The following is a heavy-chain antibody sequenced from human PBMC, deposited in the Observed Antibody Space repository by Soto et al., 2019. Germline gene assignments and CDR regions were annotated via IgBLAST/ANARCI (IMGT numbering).Heavy chain of an antibody. J-gene: IGHJ6*03. CDR3: ARSSNQLLFNYYYMDV. Sequence: GGSLRLSCAASGFTFSSYWMSWVRQAPGKGLEWVANIKQDGSEKYYVDSVKGRFTISRDNAKNSLYLQMNSLRAEDTAVYYCARSSNQLLFNYYYMDVWGKGTTVTVSS. CDR2: IKQDGSEK. D-gene: IGHD2-2*01. CDR1: GFTFSSYW. V-gene: IGHV3-7*01.